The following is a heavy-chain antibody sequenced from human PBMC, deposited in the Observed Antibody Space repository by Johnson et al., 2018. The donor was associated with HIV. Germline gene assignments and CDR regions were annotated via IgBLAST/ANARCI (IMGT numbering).Heavy chain of an antibody. D-gene: IGHD6-6*01. CDR2: IYSGGST. Sequence: VQLVESGGGLVQPGGSLRLSCAASGFTVSSNYMSWVRQAPGKGLEWVSVIYSGGSTYYADSVKGRFPLSRDNSKNTLYLQMNSLRAEDTAVYYCASSPMRYSSSAYAFDIWGQGTMVTVSS. J-gene: IGHJ3*02. V-gene: IGHV3-66*02. CDR1: GFTVSSNY. CDR3: ASSPMRYSSSAYAFDI.